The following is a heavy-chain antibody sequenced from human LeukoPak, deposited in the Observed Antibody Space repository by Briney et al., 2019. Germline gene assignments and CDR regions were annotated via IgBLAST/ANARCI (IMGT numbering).Heavy chain of an antibody. V-gene: IGHV4-59*01. Sequence: PSETLSLTCTVSGGSMNKYYWSWIRQSPGNGLEWLGYVHDSAGTIYNPSLKSRVTISEGPSKTQFSLKVTSVTTADTAVYYCAKGRKDFDTNLGPFDSWGQGILVTVSS. CDR2: VHDSAGT. D-gene: IGHD3-9*01. CDR3: AKGRKDFDTNLGPFDS. J-gene: IGHJ4*02. CDR1: GGSMNKYY.